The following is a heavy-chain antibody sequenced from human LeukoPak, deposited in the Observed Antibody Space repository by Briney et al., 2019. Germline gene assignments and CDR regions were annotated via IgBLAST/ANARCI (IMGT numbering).Heavy chain of an antibody. D-gene: IGHD3-22*01. V-gene: IGHV3-30*18. Sequence: GGSLRLSCAASGFTFSSYGMHWVRQAPGKGLEWVAVISYDGSNKYYADSVKGRFTISRDNSKNTLYLQMNSLRAEDTAVYYCAKAYYYDSSGYQGIFDYWGQGTLVTVSS. CDR3: AKAYYYDSSGYQGIFDY. CDR2: ISYDGSNK. CDR1: GFTFSSYG. J-gene: IGHJ4*02.